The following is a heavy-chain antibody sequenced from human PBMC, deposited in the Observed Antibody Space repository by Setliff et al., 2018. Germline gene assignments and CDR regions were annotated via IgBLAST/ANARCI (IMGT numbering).Heavy chain of an antibody. D-gene: IGHD2-15*01. V-gene: IGHV1-46*01. CDR2: INVGGGST. CDR3: ALSSLSICSGGNCPNAFDI. Sequence: ASVKVSCKASGYTFTRYYMYWVRQAPGQGLEWMGIINVGGGSTTYAQNLQGRITMTTDTSTNTASMELRSLRSDDTAVYFCALSSLSICSGGNCPNAFDIWGQGTMVTVSS. CDR1: GYTFTRYY. J-gene: IGHJ3*02.